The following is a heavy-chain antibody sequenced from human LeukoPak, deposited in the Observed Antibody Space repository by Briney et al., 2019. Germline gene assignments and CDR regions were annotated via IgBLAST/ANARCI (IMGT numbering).Heavy chain of an antibody. CDR3: ASRTRASHNFDY. CDR2: IYYSGST. D-gene: IGHD1-26*01. J-gene: IGHJ4*02. CDR1: DGSISSGDYY. V-gene: IGHV4-30-4*01. Sequence: PSETLSLTCTVSDGSISSGDYYWSWIRQPPGKGLEWIGYIYYSGSTYYNPSLKSRVAISVDTSKNQFSLKLSSVTATDTAVYYCASRTRASHNFDYWGQGTLVTVSS.